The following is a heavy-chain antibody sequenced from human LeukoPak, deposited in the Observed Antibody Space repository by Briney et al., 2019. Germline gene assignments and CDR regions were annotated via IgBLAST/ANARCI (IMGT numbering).Heavy chain of an antibody. D-gene: IGHD5-12*01. CDR1: GGSTSSYY. CDR3: ARGSYSLLGNWFDP. J-gene: IGHJ5*02. V-gene: IGHV4-59*01. Sequence: SETLSLTCTVSGGSTSSYYWSWIRQPPGKGLEWIGYIYYSGSTNYNPSLKSRVTISVDTSKNQFSLKLSSVTAADTAVYYCARGSYSLLGNWFDPWGQGTLVTVSS. CDR2: IYYSGST.